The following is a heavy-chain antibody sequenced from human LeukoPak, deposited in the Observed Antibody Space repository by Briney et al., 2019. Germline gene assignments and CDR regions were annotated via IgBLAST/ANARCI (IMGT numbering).Heavy chain of an antibody. Sequence: PSETLSLTCAVYGGSFSSSSYYWGWIRQPPGKGLEWIGSIYYSGSTYYNPSLKSRVTISVDTSKNQFSLKLSSVTAADTAVYYCARHKGGAAAGTAWYWFDPWGQGTLVTVSS. CDR3: ARHKGGAAAGTAWYWFDP. D-gene: IGHD6-13*01. J-gene: IGHJ5*02. V-gene: IGHV4-39*01. CDR1: GGSFSSSSYY. CDR2: IYYSGST.